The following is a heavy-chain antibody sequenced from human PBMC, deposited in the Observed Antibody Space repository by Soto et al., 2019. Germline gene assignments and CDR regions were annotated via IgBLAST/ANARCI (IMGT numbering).Heavy chain of an antibody. V-gene: IGHV5-51*01. D-gene: IGHD6-13*01. CDR1: GYSFTSYW. J-gene: IGHJ6*02. CDR3: EAYSSSFGVGMDV. Sequence: GESLKISCKASGYSFTSYWIGWVRQISGKGLEWMGITYPEDSQTLYSPSFQGQVTISVDKSISTVYLQWSSLKASDTATYYCEAYSSSFGVGMDVWGQGTTVTVSS. CDR2: TYPEDSQT.